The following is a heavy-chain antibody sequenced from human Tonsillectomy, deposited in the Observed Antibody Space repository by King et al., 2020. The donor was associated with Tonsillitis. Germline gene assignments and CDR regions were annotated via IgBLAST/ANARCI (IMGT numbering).Heavy chain of an antibody. V-gene: IGHV3-7*03. Sequence: VQLVESGGGLVQPGVSLRLSCAASGFTFSKYWMSWVRQAPGKGLEWVANIKQDGSEKNSVDSVKGRFTISRDNAKNSLYMKMNSLRAEDTAVYYCARDLLSSSAGTSPVDYWGQGTLVTVSS. CDR1: GFTFSKYW. CDR2: IKQDGSEK. D-gene: IGHD6-13*01. CDR3: ARDLLSSSAGTSPVDY. J-gene: IGHJ4*02.